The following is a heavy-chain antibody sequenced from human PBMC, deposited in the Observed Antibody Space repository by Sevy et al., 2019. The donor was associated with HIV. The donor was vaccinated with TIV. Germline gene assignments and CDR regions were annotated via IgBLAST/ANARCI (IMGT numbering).Heavy chain of an antibody. J-gene: IGHJ4*02. CDR3: ASTGYCTGGSCYSPFGY. V-gene: IGHV3-30-3*01. CDR1: GFILNTYA. Sequence: GGSLRLSCAASGFILNTYAMHWVRQAPGKGLEWVAVISYDVINKYYADSVKGRFTISRDNSRNTLDLQMNSLRSEDTALYYCASTGYCTGGSCYSPFGYWGQGTLVTVSS. D-gene: IGHD2-15*01. CDR2: ISYDVINK.